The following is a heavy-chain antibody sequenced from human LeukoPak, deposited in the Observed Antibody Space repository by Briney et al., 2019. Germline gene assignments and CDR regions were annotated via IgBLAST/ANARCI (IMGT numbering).Heavy chain of an antibody. V-gene: IGHV3-21*01. Sequence: PGGSLRLSCVASGFTFSIYTMSWVRQAPGKGLEWVSSITSSSSSMYSADSVKGRLTISRANAKNSLYLQMNSLRAEDTAVYYCARDLAWGGYWGQGTLVTVSS. CDR3: ARDLAWGGY. J-gene: IGHJ4*02. CDR2: ITSSSSSM. CDR1: GFTFSIYT. D-gene: IGHD7-27*01.